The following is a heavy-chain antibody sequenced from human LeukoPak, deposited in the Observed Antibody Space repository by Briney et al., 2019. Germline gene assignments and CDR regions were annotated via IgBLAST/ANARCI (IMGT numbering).Heavy chain of an antibody. D-gene: IGHD6-19*01. CDR3: AREAAVAGFDP. CDR2: ITSSSSYI. J-gene: IGHJ5*02. Sequence: GSLRLSCAASGFTFSTYNMNWVRQAPGKGLEWVSSITSSSSYIYYADSVKGRFTISRDNAKNSLYLQMNSLRAEDTAVYYCAREAAVAGFDPWGQGTLVTVSS. CDR1: GFTFSTYN. V-gene: IGHV3-21*01.